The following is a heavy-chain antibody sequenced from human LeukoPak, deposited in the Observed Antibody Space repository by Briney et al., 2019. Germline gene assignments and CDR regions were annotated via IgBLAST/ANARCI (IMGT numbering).Heavy chain of an antibody. J-gene: IGHJ4*02. D-gene: IGHD4-23*01. V-gene: IGHV5-51*01. Sequence: GESLKISCKGSGXSFTTYWIGWVRQMPGKGLECMGINYPGDSDTRYSPSFQGQVTIPADKSISTAYLQWSSLKASDTAMYYCVRLLGGGNSFHWGQGTLVTVSS. CDR3: VRLLGGGNSFH. CDR1: GXSFTTYW. CDR2: NYPGDSDT.